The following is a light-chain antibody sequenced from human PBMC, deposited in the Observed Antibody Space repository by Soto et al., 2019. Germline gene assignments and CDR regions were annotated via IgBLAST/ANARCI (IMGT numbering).Light chain of an antibody. CDR2: DTG. Sequence: QAVVTQEPSLTVSPGGTVTLTCGSSTGAVTSGHYPYWFQQKLGQAPRKLIYDTGNKHSWTPARFSGSLLGGKAALTCSGAPPDDEADYPCLLSCRGPRMFGEGTKMTVL. CDR1: TGAVTSGHY. CDR3: LLSCRGPRM. J-gene: IGLJ3*02. V-gene: IGLV7-46*01.